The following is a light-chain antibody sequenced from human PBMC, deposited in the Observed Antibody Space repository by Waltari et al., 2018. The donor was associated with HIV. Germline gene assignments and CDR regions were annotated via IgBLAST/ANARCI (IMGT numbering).Light chain of an antibody. V-gene: IGKV1-39*01. CDR2: AAS. CDR1: QNISNY. J-gene: IGKJ4*01. CDR3: QQSFNTPLT. Sequence: DIQMTQSPSSLSASIGDRVTITCRASQNISNYLNWYQQKPGKAPRFLIYAASSLQSGVPSTFSGSGSGTDFTLTISSLQREDFATYYCQQSFNTPLTFGGGTKVEVK.